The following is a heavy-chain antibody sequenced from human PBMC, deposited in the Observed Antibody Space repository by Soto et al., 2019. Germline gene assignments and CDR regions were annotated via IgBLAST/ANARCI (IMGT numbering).Heavy chain of an antibody. D-gene: IGHD3-10*01. CDR1: GVTFSGYG. V-gene: IGHV3-23*01. J-gene: IGHJ4*02. Sequence: PGGSLRLSCVASGVTFSGYGLNWVRQAPGKGLEWVSTIDYSGDSTYYADSVKGRFTVSRDDSKNTLYRQMNSLRAQDTAVYYYASDPSSGSADCWGQGTPVTVSS. CDR2: IDYSGDST. CDR3: ASDPSSGSADC.